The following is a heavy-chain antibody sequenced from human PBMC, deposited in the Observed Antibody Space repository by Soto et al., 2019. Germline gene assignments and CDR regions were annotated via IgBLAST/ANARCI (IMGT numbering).Heavy chain of an antibody. CDR3: ARDRGTMVRGVSYYYYYGMDV. Sequence: SVKVSCKASGGTFSSYAISWVRQAPGQGLEWMGGIIPIFGTANYAQKFQGRVTITADESTSTAYMELSSLRSEDTAVYYCARDRGTMVRGVSYYYYYGMDVWGQGTTVTV. V-gene: IGHV1-69*13. CDR2: IIPIFGTA. CDR1: GGTFSSYA. D-gene: IGHD3-10*01. J-gene: IGHJ6*02.